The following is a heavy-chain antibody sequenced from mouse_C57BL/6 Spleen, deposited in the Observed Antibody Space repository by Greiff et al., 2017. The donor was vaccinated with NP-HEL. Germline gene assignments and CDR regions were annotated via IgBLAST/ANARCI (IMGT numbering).Heavy chain of an antibody. CDR2: INPGSGGT. Sequence: QVQLQQSGAELVRPGTSVKVSCKASGYAFTNYLIEWVKQRPGQGLEWIGVINPGSGGTNYNEKFKGKATLTADKSSSTAYMQLSSLTSEDSAVYFCARGEYGDGYFDVWGTGTTVTVSS. V-gene: IGHV1-54*01. CDR1: GYAFTNYL. D-gene: IGHD1-2*01. J-gene: IGHJ1*03. CDR3: ARGEYGDGYFDV.